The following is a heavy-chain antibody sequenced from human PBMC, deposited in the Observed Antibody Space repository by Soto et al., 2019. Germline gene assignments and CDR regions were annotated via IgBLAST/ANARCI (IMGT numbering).Heavy chain of an antibody. V-gene: IGHV4-59*01. CDR3: ARFSPPRKSYDSNPGWFDP. D-gene: IGHD3-22*01. Sequence: SETLSLTCTVSGGSLNSYYWTWIRQSPGKGLEWIGYVSSTGSTNYNPSLKSRLTMSLDTSTNEVSLSLTSVTAADAAVYFCARFSPPRKSYDSNPGWFDPWGQGIMVTVSS. CDR1: GGSLNSYY. CDR2: VSSTGST. J-gene: IGHJ5*02.